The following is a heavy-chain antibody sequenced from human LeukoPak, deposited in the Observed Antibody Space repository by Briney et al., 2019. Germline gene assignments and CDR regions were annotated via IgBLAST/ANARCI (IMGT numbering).Heavy chain of an antibody. J-gene: IGHJ4*02. V-gene: IGHV4-39*01. CDR2: IYYSEST. CDR3: ARSTVAGTRKVDY. D-gene: IGHD6-19*01. Sequence: PSETLSLTCTVSGGSISSSTYYWGWIRQPPGKGLEWIGSIYYSESTYYNPSLRSRVTISVDTSKNQFSLRLSSVTAADTAVYYCARSTVAGTRKVDYWGQGTLVTVSS. CDR1: GGSISSSTYY.